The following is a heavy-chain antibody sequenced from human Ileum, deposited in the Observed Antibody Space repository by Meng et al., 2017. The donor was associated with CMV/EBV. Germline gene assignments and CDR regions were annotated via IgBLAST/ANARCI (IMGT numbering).Heavy chain of an antibody. D-gene: IGHD3-16*02. Sequence: GESLKISCAASGFTFSSYAMSWVRQAPGKGLEWVSAISGSGGSTYYADSVKGRFTISRDNFKNTLYLQMNSLRAEDTAVYYCAKSLVRTYYYYYGMDVWGQGTTVTVSS. J-gene: IGHJ6*02. CDR1: GFTFSSYA. V-gene: IGHV3-23*01. CDR3: AKSLVRTYYYYYGMDV. CDR2: ISGSGGST.